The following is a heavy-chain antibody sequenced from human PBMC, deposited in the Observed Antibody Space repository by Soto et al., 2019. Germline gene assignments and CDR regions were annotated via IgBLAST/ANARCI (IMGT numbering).Heavy chain of an antibody. CDR1: GFTFSSYW. CDR2: IKSDGSTT. Sequence: EVKLVESGGGLVQPGGSLRLSCAASGFTFSSYWMHWVRQAPGKGLVWVSRIKSDGSTTNYADSVKGRFTISRDNVKNTLYLQMNSLRAEDTAVYYCNCYDSSGHDVFDIWGQGTMVTVSS. J-gene: IGHJ3*02. D-gene: IGHD3-22*01. V-gene: IGHV3-74*01. CDR3: NCYDSSGHDVFDI.